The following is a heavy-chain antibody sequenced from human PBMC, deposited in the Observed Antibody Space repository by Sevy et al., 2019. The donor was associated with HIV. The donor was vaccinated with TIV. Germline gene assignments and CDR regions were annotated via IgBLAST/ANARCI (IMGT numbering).Heavy chain of an antibody. Sequence: GGSLRLSCVASGFTFSTYSMNWVRQAPGKGLEWVSYISGSDDTIYYADSVKGRFTISRDSAKNSLFLQMNNLRDEDTAVYYCARGFIRPYSSSWYGDSSAFDIWGQGTMVTVSS. CDR2: ISGSDDTI. CDR3: ARGFIRPYSSSWYGDSSAFDI. V-gene: IGHV3-48*02. D-gene: IGHD6-13*01. J-gene: IGHJ3*02. CDR1: GFTFSTYS.